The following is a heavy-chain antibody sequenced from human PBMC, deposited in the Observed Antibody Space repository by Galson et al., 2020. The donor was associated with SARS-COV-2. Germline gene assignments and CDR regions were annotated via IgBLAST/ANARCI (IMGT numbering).Heavy chain of an antibody. V-gene: IGHV4-31*01. Sequence: PSETLSLTCTVSGASISSDNYYWSWIRQHPGKGLEWIGFIDHTGSTSYNPSLKSQPMISLDTSKNQFSLKLTSVTAADTALYYCARDGGFYYGIDVWGQGTTVTVSS. CDR2: IDHTGST. CDR1: GASISSDNYY. CDR3: ARDGGFYYGIDV. J-gene: IGHJ6*02. D-gene: IGHD2-15*01.